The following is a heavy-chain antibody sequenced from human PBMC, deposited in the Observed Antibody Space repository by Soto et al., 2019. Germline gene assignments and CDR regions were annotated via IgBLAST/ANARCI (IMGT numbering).Heavy chain of an antibody. J-gene: IGHJ6*02. CDR3: AISREQDYYYYYGMDV. Sequence: PSATLCLTVAVYCNSLSGYYWSWIRQPPGKGLEWIGEINHSGSTYYNPSLKSRVTISVDTSKNQFSLKLSSVTAADTAVYYCAISREQDYYYYYGMDVWGQGTTVTVSS. CDR2: INHSGST. V-gene: IGHV4-34*09. CDR1: CNSLSGYY.